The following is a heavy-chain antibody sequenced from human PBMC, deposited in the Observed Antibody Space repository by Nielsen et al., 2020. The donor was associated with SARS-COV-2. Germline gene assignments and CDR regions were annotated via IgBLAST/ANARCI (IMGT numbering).Heavy chain of an antibody. Sequence: GGSLRLSCAASGFTFSSYWMSWVRQAPGKGLEWVANIKQDGSEKYYVDSVKGRFTISRDNAKNSLYLQMNSLRAEDTALYHCASVGYCSGGSCYGYYYGMDVWGQGTTVTVSS. J-gene: IGHJ6*02. D-gene: IGHD2-15*01. CDR1: GFTFSSYW. CDR2: IKQDGSEK. CDR3: ASVGYCSGGSCYGYYYGMDV. V-gene: IGHV3-7*03.